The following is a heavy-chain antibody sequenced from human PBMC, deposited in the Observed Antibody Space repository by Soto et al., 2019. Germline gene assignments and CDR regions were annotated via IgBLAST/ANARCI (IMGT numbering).Heavy chain of an antibody. V-gene: IGHV4-31*03. CDR3: GRIDNRFLECLCSDS. CDR2: IYHSGDS. CDR1: GGSISSGRYY. D-gene: IGHD3-3*01. J-gene: IGHJ4*02. Sequence: SETRSLTCTVSGGSISSGRYYWNWIRQHPGKRLEWIGDIYHSGDSYYNLAWKSRSSISLYTSKNKFPLKLDSVTVADTAVYYCGRIDNRFLECLCSDSWGQGTLVTVSS.